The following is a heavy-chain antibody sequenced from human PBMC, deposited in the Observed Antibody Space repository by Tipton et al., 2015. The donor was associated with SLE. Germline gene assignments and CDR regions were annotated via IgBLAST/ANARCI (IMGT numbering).Heavy chain of an antibody. CDR1: RGSLTGYS. D-gene: IGHD5-18*01. J-gene: IGHJ4*02. Sequence: GLVKPSETLSLVCVVNRGSLTGYSWNWIRQFPGKGLEWIGEIDRDGSPNYKPSLQNRVTMSVDRSANQFSLKLSSVTAADTAVYYCARYLSEVDTAPFDYWGQGTLVTVSS. CDR3: ARYLSEVDTAPFDY. V-gene: IGHV4-34*10. CDR2: IDRDGSP.